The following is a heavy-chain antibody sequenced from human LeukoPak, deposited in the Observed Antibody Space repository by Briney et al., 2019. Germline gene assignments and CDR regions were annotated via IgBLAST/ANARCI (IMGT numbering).Heavy chain of an antibody. CDR3: ARDSRYWSSTSCYEKGWFDP. Sequence: ASVKVSCKASGYTFTGYYMHWVRQAPGQGLEWMGWINPNSGGTNYAQKFQGRVTMTRDTSISTAYMELSRLRSDDTAVYYCARDSRYWSSTSCYEKGWFDPWGQGTLVTVSS. V-gene: IGHV1-2*02. D-gene: IGHD2-2*01. J-gene: IGHJ5*02. CDR2: INPNSGGT. CDR1: GYTFTGYY.